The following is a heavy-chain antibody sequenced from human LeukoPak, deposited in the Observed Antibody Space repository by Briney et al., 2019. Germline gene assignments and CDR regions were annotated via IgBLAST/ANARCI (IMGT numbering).Heavy chain of an antibody. CDR3: ARVSGWFDP. CDR2: IYYSGST. CDR1: GGSISSYY. J-gene: IGHJ5*02. V-gene: IGHV4-59*01. Sequence: PSETLSPTCTVSGGSISSYYWSWLRQPPGKGLEWIGYIYYSGSTNYNPSLKSRVTISVDTSKNQFSLKLSSVTAADTAVYYCARVSGWFDPWGQGTLVTVSS. D-gene: IGHD3-10*01.